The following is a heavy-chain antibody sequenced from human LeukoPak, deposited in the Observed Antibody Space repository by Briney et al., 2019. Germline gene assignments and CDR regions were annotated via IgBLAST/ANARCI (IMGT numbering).Heavy chain of an antibody. Sequence: SETLSLTCTVSVGSISSYYWSWIRQPPGKGLEWIGYISYSGSTKYNTSLKSRVTISLDTSKNQFSLKLSSVTAADTAVHYCARHEISSSWYPAFLDYWGQGTLVTVSS. CDR1: VGSISSYY. CDR3: ARHEISSSWYPAFLDY. V-gene: IGHV4-59*08. D-gene: IGHD6-13*01. J-gene: IGHJ4*02. CDR2: ISYSGST.